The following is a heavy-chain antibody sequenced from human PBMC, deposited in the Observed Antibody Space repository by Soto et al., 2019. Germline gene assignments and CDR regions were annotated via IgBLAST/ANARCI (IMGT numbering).Heavy chain of an antibody. CDR1: GGSISSNY. V-gene: IGHV4-59*01. J-gene: IGHJ4*02. Sequence: LSLTCTASGGSISSNYWSWIRQPPGKGLEWIGYIYYSGSTNYNPSLKSRVTISVDTSKNQFSLKLSSVTAADTAVYYCARGREDIVVVPAAFYYYFDYWGQGTLVTVSS. D-gene: IGHD2-2*01. CDR2: IYYSGST. CDR3: ARGREDIVVVPAAFYYYFDY.